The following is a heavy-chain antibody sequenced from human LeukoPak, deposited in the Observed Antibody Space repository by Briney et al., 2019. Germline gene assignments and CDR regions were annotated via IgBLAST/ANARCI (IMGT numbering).Heavy chain of an antibody. CDR2: ISGSGGST. V-gene: IGHV3-23*01. D-gene: IGHD2-2*02. CDR1: GFTFSSYA. Sequence: GGSLRLSCAASGFTFSSYAMSWVRQAPGKGLEWVSAISGSGGSTYYADSVKGRFTISRDNSKNPLYLQMNSLRAEDTAVYYCAKGRGYCSSTSCYSNWFDPWGQGTLVTVSS. CDR3: AKGRGYCSSTSCYSNWFDP. J-gene: IGHJ5*02.